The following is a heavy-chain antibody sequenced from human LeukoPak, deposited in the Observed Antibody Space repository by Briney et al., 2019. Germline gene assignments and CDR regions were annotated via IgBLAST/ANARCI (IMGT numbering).Heavy chain of an antibody. Sequence: GGSLRLSCAASGFTFSDYYMSWIRQAPGKGLEWVSYISSSSSYTNYADSVKGRFTISRDNAKNSLYLQMNSLRAEDTAVYYCARVGETGGWFDPWGQGTRVTVSS. D-gene: IGHD2-15*01. J-gene: IGHJ5*02. CDR2: ISSSSSYT. CDR1: GFTFSDYY. CDR3: ARVGETGGWFDP. V-gene: IGHV3-11*05.